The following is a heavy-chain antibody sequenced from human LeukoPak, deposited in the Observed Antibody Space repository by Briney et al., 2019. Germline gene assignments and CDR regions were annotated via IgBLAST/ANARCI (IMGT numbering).Heavy chain of an antibody. CDR1: GFTFSSYA. CDR3: AGKLLHYDRNGPSFDY. D-gene: IGHD3-22*01. J-gene: IGHJ4*02. V-gene: IGHV3-23*01. CDR2: ISGDSGTT. Sequence: PGGSLRLSCAASGFTFSSYAMSWVRQGPGKGLEWVSAISGDSGTTLYTDSARGRFSISRDNSRNTLYLQLNSLRAEDTAVYYCAGKLLHYDRNGPSFDYWGQGTLVTVSS.